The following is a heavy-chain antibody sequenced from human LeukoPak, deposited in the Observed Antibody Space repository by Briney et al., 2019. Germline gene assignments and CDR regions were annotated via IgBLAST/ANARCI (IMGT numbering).Heavy chain of an antibody. Sequence: GASVTVSCKASGYTFTGYYMHWVRQAPGQGLEWMGWINPNSGGTNYAQKFQGRVTMTRDTSISTAYMELSRLRSDDTAVYYCARPTGDTAMVVGYWGRGTLVTVSS. CDR1: GYTFTGYY. CDR3: ARPTGDTAMVVGY. V-gene: IGHV1-2*02. D-gene: IGHD5-18*01. CDR2: INPNSGGT. J-gene: IGHJ4*02.